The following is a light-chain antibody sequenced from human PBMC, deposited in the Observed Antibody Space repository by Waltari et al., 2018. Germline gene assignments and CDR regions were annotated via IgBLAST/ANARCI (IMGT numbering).Light chain of an antibody. Sequence: QSVLTQPPSRSGAPGQRVTISCSGDISNIGRHFVYWYQQLPGTAPRLPSYRNDHRAPVLPDRFSGSKSGTSASLAISGLRPEDEADYYCTSWDDSVSGSVLFGGGTKLTVL. V-gene: IGLV1-47*01. J-gene: IGLJ2*01. CDR1: ISNIGRHF. CDR3: TSWDDSVSGSVL. CDR2: RND.